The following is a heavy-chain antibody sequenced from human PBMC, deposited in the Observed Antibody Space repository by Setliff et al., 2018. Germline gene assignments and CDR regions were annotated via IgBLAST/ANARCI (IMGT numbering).Heavy chain of an antibody. CDR2: ISGSGGST. Sequence: GGSLRLSCAASGFAFNNYPMGWVRQAPGKGLEWVSAISGSGGSTYYADSVKGRFTISRDNSKNTLYLQMNSLRAEDTAVYYCAKSANRVQIWFGDYMDVWGKGTTVTVSS. D-gene: IGHD3-16*01. V-gene: IGHV3-23*01. CDR1: GFAFNNYP. CDR3: AKSANRVQIWFGDYMDV. J-gene: IGHJ6*03.